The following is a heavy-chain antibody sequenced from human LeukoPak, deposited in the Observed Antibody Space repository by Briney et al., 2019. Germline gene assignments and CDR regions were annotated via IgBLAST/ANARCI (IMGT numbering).Heavy chain of an antibody. Sequence: GGSLRVSCAASGFTFSSYWMHWVRQAPGKGLVWVSRINSDGSDTNYADSVKGRFTISRDNAKNTLYLQMNSLRAEDTAVYYCARLRRDLQFDYWGQGVLVTVSS. CDR2: INSDGSDT. V-gene: IGHV3-74*01. D-gene: IGHD5-24*01. CDR1: GFTFSSYW. CDR3: ARLRRDLQFDY. J-gene: IGHJ4*02.